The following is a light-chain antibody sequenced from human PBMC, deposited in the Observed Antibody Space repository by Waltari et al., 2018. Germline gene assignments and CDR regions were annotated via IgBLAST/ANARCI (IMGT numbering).Light chain of an antibody. CDR1: QSINTF. V-gene: IGKV1-39*01. Sequence: DIHITHSPSSLYASVGDRVTTTCRASQSINTFLNWYQQKPGRAPKVLIYAASRLLSGVPSRFSGSGYGTDFTLTITSLQPEDFATYFCQQSYISPPGTFGQGTKVEIK. CDR2: AAS. CDR3: QQSYISPPGT. J-gene: IGKJ1*01.